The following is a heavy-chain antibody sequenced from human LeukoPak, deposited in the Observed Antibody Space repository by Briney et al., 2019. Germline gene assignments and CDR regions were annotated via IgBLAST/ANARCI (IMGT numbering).Heavy chain of an antibody. CDR3: AKFSRCSGGSCYSGFDP. J-gene: IGHJ5*02. CDR1: GFTFDDYA. CDR2: ISWDGGST. V-gene: IGHV3-43D*03. Sequence: PGGSLRLSCAASGFTFDDYAMHWVRQAPGKGLEWVSLISWDGGSTYYADSVKGRFTISRDNSKNTLYLQMNSLRAEDTAVYYCAKFSRCSGGSCYSGFDPWGQGTLVTVSS. D-gene: IGHD2-15*01.